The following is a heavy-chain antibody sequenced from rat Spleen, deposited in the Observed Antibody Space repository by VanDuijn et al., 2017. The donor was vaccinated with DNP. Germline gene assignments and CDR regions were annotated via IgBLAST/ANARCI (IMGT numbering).Heavy chain of an antibody. CDR3: ARSTITAISNWFLY. CDR2: ITNGGATS. Sequence: EVQLVESGGDLVQPGRSLKVSCVVSGFTFNNYWMTWIRQVPGKGLEWVASITNGGATSYYRDSVKGRFTISRDNAKSTLYLQMDSLRSEDTATYYCARSTITAISNWFLYWGQGVMVTVSS. CDR1: GFTFNNYW. D-gene: IGHD1-2*01. J-gene: IGHJ2*01. V-gene: IGHV5-31*01.